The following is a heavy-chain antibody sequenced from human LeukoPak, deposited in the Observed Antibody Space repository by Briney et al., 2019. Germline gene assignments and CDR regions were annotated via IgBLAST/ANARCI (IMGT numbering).Heavy chain of an antibody. V-gene: IGHV4-59*01. CDR2: IYHSGGT. J-gene: IGHJ4*02. D-gene: IGHD6-13*01. Sequence: HPSETLSLTCTVSGGSINDASWNWIRKPPGQGLEWIGYIYHSGGTNYNPSLKSRVTISVDTSKNQFSLKLSSVTAADTAVYYCAREGSGSSWYYTAYYFDYWGQGTLVTVSS. CDR1: GGSINDAS. CDR3: AREGSGSSWYYTAYYFDY.